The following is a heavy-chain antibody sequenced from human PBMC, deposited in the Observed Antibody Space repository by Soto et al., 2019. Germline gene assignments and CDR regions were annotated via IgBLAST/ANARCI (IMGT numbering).Heavy chain of an antibody. CDR1: GYTFTSYG. D-gene: IGHD7-27*01. V-gene: IGHV1-18*01. J-gene: IGHJ3*02. CDR2: ISANSGNT. CDR3: ARVPGRDAFDI. Sequence: ASVKVSCKASGYTFTSYGISWVRQAPGQGLEWMGWISANSGNTSYAQKLQGRVTMTTNTSISTAYMELSSLRSEDTAVYYCARVPGRDAFDIWGQGTMVTVSS.